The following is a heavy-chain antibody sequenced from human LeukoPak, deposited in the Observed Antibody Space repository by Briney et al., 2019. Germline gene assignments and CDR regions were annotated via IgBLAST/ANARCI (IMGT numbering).Heavy chain of an antibody. CDR2: ISTSGSTI. CDR1: GFTFSDYY. D-gene: IGHD3-22*01. J-gene: IGHJ3*02. V-gene: IGHV3-11*04. Sequence: RGSLRLSCAASGFTFSDYYMSWIRQAPGKGLEWVSYISTSGSTIYYTDSVKGRFTISGDNTKNSLYLQMNSLRAEDTAVYYCARNYYYDSSGPWTKTRPGAFDIWGQGTMVTVSS. CDR3: ARNYYYDSSGPWTKTRPGAFDI.